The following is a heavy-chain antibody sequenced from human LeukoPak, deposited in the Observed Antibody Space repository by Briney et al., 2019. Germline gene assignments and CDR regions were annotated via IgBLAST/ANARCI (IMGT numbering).Heavy chain of an antibody. CDR1: GFTFSIYS. Sequence: GGSLRLSCAASGFTFSIYSMNWVRQAPGKGLEWVSYISSSSSTIYYADSVKGRFTISRDNAKNSLYLQMNSLRAEDTAVYYCAREPRRGYSGSYLDYWGQGTLVTVSS. D-gene: IGHD1-26*01. CDR2: ISSSSSTI. V-gene: IGHV3-48*01. CDR3: AREPRRGYSGSYLDY. J-gene: IGHJ4*02.